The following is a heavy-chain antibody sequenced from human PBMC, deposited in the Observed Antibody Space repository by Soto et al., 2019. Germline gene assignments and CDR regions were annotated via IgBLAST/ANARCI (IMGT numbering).Heavy chain of an antibody. V-gene: IGHV1-3*01. CDR3: VRRHVSATGIDWFDP. J-gene: IGHJ5*02. CDR2: ITAATGDT. Sequence: ASVKASCKASGYTFTSYGIHWVRQAPGQRLEWMGWITAATGDTKYTPKFQGRVTITRDTSASTAYMELSSLRSEDTPVYYFVRRHVSATGIDWFDPWGQGTLVTVSS. D-gene: IGHD6-13*01. CDR1: GYTFTSYG.